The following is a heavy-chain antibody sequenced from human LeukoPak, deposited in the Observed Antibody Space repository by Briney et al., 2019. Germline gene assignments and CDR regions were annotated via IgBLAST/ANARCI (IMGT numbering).Heavy chain of an antibody. D-gene: IGHD2-21*02. CDR2: ISGSSGTI. V-gene: IGHV3-23*01. J-gene: IGHJ4*02. Sequence: GGSLRLSCAASGFTFSNYAMNWVRQAPGKGLEWVSGISGSSGTINYAAPVKGRFTLSRDNSRNTLYLQMNSPRADDTAVYYCAKRLGDPRAFDYWGQGTLVTVSS. CDR3: AKRLGDPRAFDY. CDR1: GFTFSNYA.